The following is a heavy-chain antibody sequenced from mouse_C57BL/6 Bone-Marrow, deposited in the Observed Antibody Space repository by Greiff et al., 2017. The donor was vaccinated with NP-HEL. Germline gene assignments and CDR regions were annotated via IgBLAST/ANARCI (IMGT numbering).Heavy chain of an antibody. D-gene: IGHD3-2*02. J-gene: IGHJ4*01. CDR1: GFTFSSYA. V-gene: IGHV5-9-1*02. Sequence: EVHLVESGEGLVKPGGSLKLSCAASGFTFSSYAMSWVRQTPEKRLEWVAYISSGGDYIYYADTVKGRFTISRDNARNTLYLQMSSLKSEDTAMYYCTRVGSSGPYYYAMDYWGQGTSVTVSS. CDR2: ISSGGDYI. CDR3: TRVGSSGPYYYAMDY.